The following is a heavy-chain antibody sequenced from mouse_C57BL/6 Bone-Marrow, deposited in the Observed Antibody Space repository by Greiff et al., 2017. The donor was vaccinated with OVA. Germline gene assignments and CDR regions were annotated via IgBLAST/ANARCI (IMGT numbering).Heavy chain of an antibody. Sequence: VQLKQSGPELVKPGASVKISCKASGYTFTDYYMNWVKQSHGKSLEWIGDINPNNGGTCYNQKFKGKATLTVDKSSSTAYMELRSLTSEDSAVYYCARDCYGSSWYFDVWGTGTTVTVSS. CDR2: INPNNGGT. D-gene: IGHD1-1*01. J-gene: IGHJ1*03. CDR1: GYTFTDYY. V-gene: IGHV1-26*01. CDR3: ARDCYGSSWYFDV.